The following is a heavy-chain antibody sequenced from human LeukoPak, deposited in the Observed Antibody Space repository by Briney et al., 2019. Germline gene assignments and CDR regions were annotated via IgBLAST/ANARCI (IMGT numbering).Heavy chain of an antibody. D-gene: IGHD6-13*01. Sequence: GGSLRLSCAASGFTFSSYGMSWVRQAPGKGLEWVAVIWYDGSNKYYADSVKGRFTISRDNSKNTLYLQMNSLRAEDTAVYYCARGTQQLNFWGQGTLVTVSS. J-gene: IGHJ4*02. CDR3: ARGTQQLNF. CDR1: GFTFSSYG. V-gene: IGHV3-33*08. CDR2: IWYDGSNK.